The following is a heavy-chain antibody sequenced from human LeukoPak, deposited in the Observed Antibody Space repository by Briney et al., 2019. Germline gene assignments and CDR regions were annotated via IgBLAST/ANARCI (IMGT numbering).Heavy chain of an antibody. J-gene: IGHJ6*03. CDR2: IYTSGST. CDR1: DGSISSYY. D-gene: IGHD2-2*01. CDR3: ARFVEDIVVVPAAMNYYYYMDV. V-gene: IGHV4-4*07. Sequence: SETLSLTCTVSDGSISSYYWSWIRQPAGKGLEWIGRIYTSGSTNYNPSLKSRVTMSVDTSKNQFSLKLSSVTAADTAVYYCARFVEDIVVVPAAMNYYYYMDVWGKGTTVTVSS.